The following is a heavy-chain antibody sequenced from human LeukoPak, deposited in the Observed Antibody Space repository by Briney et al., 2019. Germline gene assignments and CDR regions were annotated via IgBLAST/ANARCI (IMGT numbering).Heavy chain of an antibody. Sequence: PSETLSLTCTVSGASISNHYWSWIRQSPGKGLEWIGYIYYSGSTNYNPSLKSRVTISVDTSKSQFSLKLSSVTAADTTVYYCAWFGEFDDYWGQGTLVTVSS. J-gene: IGHJ4*02. CDR1: GASISNHY. CDR2: IYYSGST. V-gene: IGHV4-59*11. CDR3: AWFGEFDDY. D-gene: IGHD3-10*01.